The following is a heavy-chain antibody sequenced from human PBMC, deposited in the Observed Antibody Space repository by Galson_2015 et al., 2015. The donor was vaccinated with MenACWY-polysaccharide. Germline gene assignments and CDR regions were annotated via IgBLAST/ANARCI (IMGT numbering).Heavy chain of an antibody. CDR2: INPSGGST. D-gene: IGHD2-8*01. Sequence: SVKVSCKASGYTFTSYYMHWVRQAPGQGLEWMGIINPSGGSTSYAQKFQGRVTMTRDTSTSTVYMELSSLRSEDTAVYYCARGGTDGGPIGHYYYYYGMDVWGQGTTVTVSS. CDR1: GYTFTSYY. V-gene: IGHV1-46*01. J-gene: IGHJ6*02. CDR3: ARGGTDGGPIGHYYYYYGMDV.